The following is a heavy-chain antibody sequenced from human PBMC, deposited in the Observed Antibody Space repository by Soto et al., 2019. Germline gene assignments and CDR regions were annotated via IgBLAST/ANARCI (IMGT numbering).Heavy chain of an antibody. D-gene: IGHD6-13*01. CDR3: ASLIAAAGPPHSPRYYYGMDV. V-gene: IGHV1-69*12. J-gene: IGHJ6*02. CDR1: GGTFSSYA. Sequence: QVQLVQSGAEVKKPGSSVKVSCKASGGTFSSYAISWVRQAPGQGLKWMGGIIPIFGTADYAQKFQGRVTITADESTSTAYMELSSLRSEDTAVYYCASLIAAAGPPHSPRYYYGMDVWGQGTTVTVSS. CDR2: IIPIFGTA.